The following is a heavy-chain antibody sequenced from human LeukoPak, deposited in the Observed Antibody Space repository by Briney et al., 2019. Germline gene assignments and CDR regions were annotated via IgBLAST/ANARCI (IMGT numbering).Heavy chain of an antibody. CDR1: GFTFGDYA. V-gene: IGHV3-49*03. D-gene: IGHD4-23*01. J-gene: IGHJ4*02. CDR2: IRAKTYGGTA. Sequence: GGSLRLSCTASGFTFGDYAMSWFRQAPGKGLEWVGFIRAKTYGGTAQYAASVKDRFTISRDDSKSIAYLQMNSLKTEDTAVYYCARADYGGNAGGFWGQGTLVTVSS. CDR3: ARADYGGNAGGF.